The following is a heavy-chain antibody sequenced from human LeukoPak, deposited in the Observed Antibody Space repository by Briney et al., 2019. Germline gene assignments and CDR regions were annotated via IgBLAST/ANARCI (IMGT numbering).Heavy chain of an antibody. J-gene: IGHJ4*02. CDR2: ISSSSSTI. CDR1: GFTFSSYS. CDR3: AGDSGVKLPTPYDY. V-gene: IGHV3-48*01. D-gene: IGHD2-15*01. Sequence: GGSLRLSCAASGFTFSSYSMNWVRQAPGKGLEWVSYISSSSSTIYYADSVKGRFTISRDNAKNSLYLQMNSLRAEDTAVYYCAGDSGVKLPTPYDYWGQRTLVTVSS.